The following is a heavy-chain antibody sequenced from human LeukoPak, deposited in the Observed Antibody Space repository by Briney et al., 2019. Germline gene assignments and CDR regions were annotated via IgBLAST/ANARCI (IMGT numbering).Heavy chain of an antibody. D-gene: IGHD6-19*01. CDR1: GGSISSYY. V-gene: IGHV4-59*01. J-gene: IGHJ2*01. Sequence: SETLSLTCTVSGGSISSYYWSWIRQPPGKGLEWIGYIYYSGSTNYNPSLKSRVTISVDTSKNQFSLKLSSVTAADTAVYYCARGWYGWYFDLWGHGTLVTVSS. CDR3: ARGWYGWYFDL. CDR2: IYYSGST.